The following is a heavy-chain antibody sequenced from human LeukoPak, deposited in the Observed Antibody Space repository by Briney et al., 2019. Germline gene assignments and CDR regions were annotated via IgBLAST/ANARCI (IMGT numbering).Heavy chain of an antibody. V-gene: IGHV3-48*03. CDR1: GFTFSSYE. D-gene: IGHD5-12*01. J-gene: IGHJ3*01. CDR3: ARELTDVAGDGLDV. Sequence: GGSLRLSCTASGFTFSSYEMNWVRQAPGKGLEWVSYIWSSGSSTHYADSVKGRFTISRDNAKNSLYLQMSSLRADDTAVYYCARELTDVAGDGLDVWGQGTMVTVSS. CDR2: IWSSGSST.